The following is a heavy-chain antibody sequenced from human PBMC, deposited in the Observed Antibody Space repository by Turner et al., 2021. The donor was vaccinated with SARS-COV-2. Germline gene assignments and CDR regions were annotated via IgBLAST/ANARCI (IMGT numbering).Heavy chain of an antibody. CDR3: ARDLEGAMVTYYYGMDV. D-gene: IGHD5-18*01. V-gene: IGHV3-33*01. Sequence: QVQLVESGGGVVTPGRSLRLSCAASGFTFSSYGMPWVRQGPGKGLGWVVVIWYEGSNKYYADSVKGRFTISRDNSKNTLYLQMNSLRAEDTAVYYCARDLEGAMVTYYYGMDVWGQGTTVTVSS. CDR2: IWYEGSNK. CDR1: GFTFSSYG. J-gene: IGHJ6*02.